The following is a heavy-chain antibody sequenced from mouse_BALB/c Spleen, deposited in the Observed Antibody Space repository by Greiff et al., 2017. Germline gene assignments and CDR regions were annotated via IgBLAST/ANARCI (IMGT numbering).Heavy chain of an antibody. D-gene: IGHD2-14*01. CDR2: IWAGGST. J-gene: IGHJ3*01. V-gene: IGHV2-9*02. CDR1: GFSLTSYG. Sequence: VQLQESGPGLVAPSQSLSITCTVSGFSLTSYGVHWVRQPPGKGLEWLGVIWAGGSTNYNSALMSRLSISKDNSKSQVFLKMNSLQTDDTAMYYCARARDYRYDGAYWGQGTLVTVSA. CDR3: ARARDYRYDGAY.